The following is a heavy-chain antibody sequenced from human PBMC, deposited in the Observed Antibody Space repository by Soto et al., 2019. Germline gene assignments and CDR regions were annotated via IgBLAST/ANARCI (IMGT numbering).Heavy chain of an antibody. J-gene: IGHJ4*02. D-gene: IGHD3-16*01. V-gene: IGHV2-5*02. CDR1: GFSLSTRGVG. CDR3: AHKGGGDRILDY. Sequence: QITLKESGPTLVKPTQTLTLTCTFSGFSLSTRGVGVGWIRQPPGKALEWLALIYWDDDKRYSPSLKSRLTITQDTSKNQVVLTMTNMDPVDTATYYCAHKGGGDRILDYWGQGTLVTVSS. CDR2: IYWDDDK.